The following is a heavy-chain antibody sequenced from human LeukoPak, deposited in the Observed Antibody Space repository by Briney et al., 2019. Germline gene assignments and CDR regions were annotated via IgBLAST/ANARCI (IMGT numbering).Heavy chain of an antibody. CDR3: ATAPYDSIGIFDY. V-gene: IGHV3-30*04. CDR2: TSHDGSFK. D-gene: IGHD3-22*01. CDR1: GFIFRNCA. J-gene: IGHJ4*02. Sequence: GRSLRLSCAASGFIFRNCAIHWVRQAPGKGLEWVAITSHDGSFKSYGDSVKGRFTITLSTDNSENTVYLQMNSLRTEDTALYYCATAPYDSIGIFDYWGQGTLVTVSS.